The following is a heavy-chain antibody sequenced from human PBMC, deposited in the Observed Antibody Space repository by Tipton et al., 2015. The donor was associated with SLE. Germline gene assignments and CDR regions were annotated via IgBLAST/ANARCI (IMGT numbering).Heavy chain of an antibody. Sequence: SLRLSCAASGFTVSSNYMSWVRQAPGKGLEWVSVIYAGGSTFYADSVKGRFTISRHSSKNTLYLQMNSLGPEDTAVYYCARESGVTIFGVAHMDVWGKGTTVTVSS. CDR2: IYAGGST. J-gene: IGHJ6*03. CDR3: ARESGVTIFGVAHMDV. V-gene: IGHV3-53*04. CDR1: GFTVSSNY. D-gene: IGHD3-3*01.